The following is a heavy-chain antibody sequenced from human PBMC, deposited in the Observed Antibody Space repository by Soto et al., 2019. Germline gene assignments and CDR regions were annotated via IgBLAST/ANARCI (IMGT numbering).Heavy chain of an antibody. V-gene: IGHV3-48*03. CDR1: GFTFSSFE. J-gene: IGHJ4*02. CDR3: ASVGRGIQLWSKLHY. D-gene: IGHD5-18*01. Sequence: GGSLILSCAASGFTFSSFEMNWVRQTPGKGLEWVSSISISGSTKYYADSVKGRFTISRDNAKNSLYLQMNSLRAEDTAVYYCASVGRGIQLWSKLHYWGTGTMATVSS. CDR2: ISISGSTK.